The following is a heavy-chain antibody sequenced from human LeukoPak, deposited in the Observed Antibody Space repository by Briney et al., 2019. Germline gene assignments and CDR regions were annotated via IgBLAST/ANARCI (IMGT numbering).Heavy chain of an antibody. CDR3: ARERIVGDYSGGNWFDP. CDR2: MNPNSGNT. Sequence: ASVKVSCKASGYTFTSYDINWVRQATGQGLEWMGWMNPNSGNTGYAQKFQGRVTMTRNTSISTAYMELSSLRSEDTAAYYCARERIVGDYSGGNWFDPWGQGTLVTVSS. CDR1: GYTFTSYD. D-gene: IGHD1-26*01. V-gene: IGHV1-8*01. J-gene: IGHJ5*02.